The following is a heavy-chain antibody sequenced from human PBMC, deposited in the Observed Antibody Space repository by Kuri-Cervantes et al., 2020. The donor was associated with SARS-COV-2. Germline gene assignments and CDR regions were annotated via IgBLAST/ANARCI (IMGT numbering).Heavy chain of an antibody. CDR1: GFTFSSYA. Sequence: GGSLRLSCAASGFTFSSYAMHWVRQAPGKGLEWVAVISYDGSNKYYADSVKGRFTISRDNSKNTLHLQMNSLRAEDTAVYYCARDSGGDYGSSYFDYWGQGTLVTVSS. D-gene: IGHD4-17*01. V-gene: IGHV3-30-3*01. CDR3: ARDSGGDYGSSYFDY. CDR2: ISYDGSNK. J-gene: IGHJ4*02.